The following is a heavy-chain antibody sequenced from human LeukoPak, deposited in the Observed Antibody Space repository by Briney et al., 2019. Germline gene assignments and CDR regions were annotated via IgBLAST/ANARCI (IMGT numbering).Heavy chain of an antibody. V-gene: IGHV4-34*01. CDR2: INHSGST. D-gene: IGHD6-19*01. CDR1: GGSFSGYY. J-gene: IGHJ4*02. CDR3: ARSGIAVAGRTRGCPDY. Sequence: MPSETLSLTCAVYGGSFSGYYWSWIRQPPGKGLEWIGEINHSGSTNYNPSLKSRVTISVDTSKNQFSLKLSSVTAADTAVYYCARSGIAVAGRTRGCPDYWGQGTLVTVSS.